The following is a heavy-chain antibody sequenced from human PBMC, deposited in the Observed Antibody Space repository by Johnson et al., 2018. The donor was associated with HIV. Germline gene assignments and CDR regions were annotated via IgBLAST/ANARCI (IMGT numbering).Heavy chain of an antibody. Sequence: VHLVESGGGVVRPGGSLRLSCAASGFTFDDYGMSWVRQAPGKGLEWVSAISGSGGSTYYADSVKGRFTISRDNSKNTLYLQMNSLRAEDTAVYYCAKDLRAGVAGDAFDIWGQGTMVTVSS. CDR1: GFTFDDYG. CDR3: AKDLRAGVAGDAFDI. CDR2: ISGSGGST. D-gene: IGHD2-15*01. J-gene: IGHJ3*02. V-gene: IGHV3-23*04.